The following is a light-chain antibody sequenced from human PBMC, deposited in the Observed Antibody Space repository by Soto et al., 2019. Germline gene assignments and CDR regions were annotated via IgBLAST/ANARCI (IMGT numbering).Light chain of an antibody. CDR1: QSLLYSNGYNY. CDR3: MQTLQTPSA. V-gene: IGKV2-28*01. Sequence: DIVMTQSPLSLSVTPGEPASISCRSSQSLLYSNGYNYLDWYLQKPGQSPQLLIYLGSNRASGVPDRFSGSGSGTDFTLKISRVEAEDVGVYYCMQTLQTPSAFGQGTKVEIK. CDR2: LGS. J-gene: IGKJ1*01.